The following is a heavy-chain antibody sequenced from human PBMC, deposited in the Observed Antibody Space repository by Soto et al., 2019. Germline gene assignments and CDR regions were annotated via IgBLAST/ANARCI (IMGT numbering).Heavy chain of an antibody. CDR2: INPNSGGT. Sequence: ASVKVSCKASGYTFTGYDMHWVRQAPGQGLEWMGWINPNSGGTNYAQKFQGWVTMTRDTSISTAYMELSRLRSDDTAVYYCARQNIAAAGTEAGYYYYGMDGWGQGTTVTVSS. V-gene: IGHV1-2*04. CDR3: ARQNIAAAGTEAGYYYYGMDG. CDR1: GYTFTGYD. J-gene: IGHJ6*02. D-gene: IGHD6-13*01.